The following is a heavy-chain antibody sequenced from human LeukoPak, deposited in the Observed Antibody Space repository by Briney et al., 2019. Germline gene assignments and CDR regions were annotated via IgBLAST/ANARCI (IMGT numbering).Heavy chain of an antibody. V-gene: IGHV1-18*01. D-gene: IGHD6-13*01. CDR2: IDTYGGST. J-gene: IGHJ4*02. CDR1: GYTFISYG. Sequence: ASVKVSCKASGYTFISYGVSWVRQAPGRGLEWMGWIDTYGGSTNYAQNLQGRVTVTTDTSTTTVYMELRSLRSDDTAVYYCARPNTDAAGYYFDHWGQGTLVTVSS. CDR3: ARPNTDAAGYYFDH.